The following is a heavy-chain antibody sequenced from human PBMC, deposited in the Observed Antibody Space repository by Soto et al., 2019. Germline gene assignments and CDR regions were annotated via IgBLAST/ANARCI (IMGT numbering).Heavy chain of an antibody. CDR2: ISSGGDGT. Sequence: GGSLRLSCTASGFTFSSYAMNWVRQAPGKGLEWVSAISSGGDGTYYADSVRGRFTISRDNSKNTLFLQMNSLRVEDTALYYCARDGYYDSSGYYRDAFDIWGQGTMVTVSS. V-gene: IGHV3-23*01. CDR1: GFTFSSYA. CDR3: ARDGYYDSSGYYRDAFDI. J-gene: IGHJ3*02. D-gene: IGHD3-22*01.